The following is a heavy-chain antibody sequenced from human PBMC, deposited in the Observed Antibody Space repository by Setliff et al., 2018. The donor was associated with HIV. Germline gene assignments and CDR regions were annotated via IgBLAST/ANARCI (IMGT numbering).Heavy chain of an antibody. CDR2: IYHSGST. J-gene: IGHJ4*02. D-gene: IGHD2-15*01. CDR3: ARGVPLLPPNF. Sequence: SETLSLTCAVSGYSISSGYYWGWIRQPPGKGLEWIGSIYHSGSTYDSPSLKSRVTISVDASERHFSLRMTSTTAADTAIYYCARGVPLLPPNFLGQGTLVTVSS. CDR1: GYSISSGYY. V-gene: IGHV4-38-2*01.